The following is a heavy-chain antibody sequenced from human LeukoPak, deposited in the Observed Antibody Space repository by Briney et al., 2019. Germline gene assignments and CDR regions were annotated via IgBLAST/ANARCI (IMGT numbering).Heavy chain of an antibody. Sequence: GGSLRLSCAASGFTFNNYWMHWVRQAPGKGLEWVSYITSSGSTIYYADSVKGRFTISRDNAKNSLYLQMNSLRAEDTAVYYCVRSGAYGAHNYWGQGTLVTVSS. V-gene: IGHV3-48*01. CDR3: VRSGAYGAHNY. D-gene: IGHD4-17*01. CDR1: GFTFNNYW. J-gene: IGHJ4*02. CDR2: ITSSGSTI.